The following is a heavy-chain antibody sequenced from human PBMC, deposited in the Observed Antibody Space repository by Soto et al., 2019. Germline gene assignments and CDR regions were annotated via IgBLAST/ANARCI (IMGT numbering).Heavy chain of an antibody. CDR1: GFTFSSYW. CDR2: INQDGSEK. J-gene: IGHJ4*02. V-gene: IGHV3-7*01. Sequence: GGSLRLSCAASGFTFSSYWMDWVRQAPGKGLEWVANINQDGSEKHYVDSVKGRFTISRDNAKNSLYLQMSSLTAEDSALYYCSPSLDFWGQGTLVTVSS. CDR3: SPSLDF.